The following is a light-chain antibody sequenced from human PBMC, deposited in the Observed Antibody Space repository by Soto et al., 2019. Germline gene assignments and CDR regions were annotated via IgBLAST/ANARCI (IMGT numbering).Light chain of an antibody. CDR3: QQGGT. V-gene: IGKV1-9*01. CDR1: QGISSY. J-gene: IGKJ3*01. Sequence: DIQLTQSPSFLSASVGDRVTITCRASQGISSYLAWYQQKPGKAPKLLIYAASTLQSGVPSRFSGSGSGTECTLTMSSLQPEDFATYYCQQGGTFGPGTKVDI. CDR2: AAS.